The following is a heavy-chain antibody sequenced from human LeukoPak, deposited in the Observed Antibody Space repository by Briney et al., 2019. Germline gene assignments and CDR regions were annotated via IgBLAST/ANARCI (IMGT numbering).Heavy chain of an antibody. V-gene: IGHV3-21*01. CDR3: ARVGIAARPGGRWRTNDAFDI. CDR1: GFTFSSYS. D-gene: IGHD6-6*01. Sequence: GGSLRLSCAASGFTFSSYSMNWVRQAPGKGLEWVSSNSSSSSFIYYADSVKGRFTISRDNAKNSLYLQMNSLRAEDTAVYYCARVGIAARPGGRWRTNDAFDIWGQGTMVTVSS. CDR2: NSSSSSFI. J-gene: IGHJ3*02.